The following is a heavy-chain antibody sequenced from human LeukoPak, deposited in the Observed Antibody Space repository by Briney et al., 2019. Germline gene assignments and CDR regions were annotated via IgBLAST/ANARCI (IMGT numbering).Heavy chain of an antibody. J-gene: IGHJ4*02. CDR1: GSTFNTYG. Sequence: GGSLRLSCAASGSTFNTYGMHWVRQAPGKGLEWVSSISSSSSYIYYADSVKGRFTISRDNAKNSLYLQMNSLRAEDTAVYYCARSVTTGAFDYWGQGTLVTVSS. D-gene: IGHD1-14*01. CDR3: ARSVTTGAFDY. CDR2: ISSSSSYI. V-gene: IGHV3-21*01.